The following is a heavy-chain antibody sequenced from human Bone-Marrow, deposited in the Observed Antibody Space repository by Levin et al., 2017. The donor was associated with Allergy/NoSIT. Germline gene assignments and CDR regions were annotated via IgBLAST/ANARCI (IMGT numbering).Heavy chain of an antibody. D-gene: IGHD2-15*01. J-gene: IGHJ5*02. CDR2: ISGSGGST. CDR3: AKDRLLRRYCSGGSCYNWFDP. V-gene: IGHV3-23*01. Sequence: SCAASGFTFSSYAMSWVRQAPGKGLEWVSAISGSGGSTYYADSVKGRFTISRDNSKNTLYLQMNSLRAEDTAVYYCAKDRLLRRYCSGGSCYNWFDPWGQGTLVTVSS. CDR1: GFTFSSYA.